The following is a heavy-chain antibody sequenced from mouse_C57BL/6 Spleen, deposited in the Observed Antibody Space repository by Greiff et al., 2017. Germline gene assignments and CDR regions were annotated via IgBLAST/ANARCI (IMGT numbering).Heavy chain of an antibody. CDR2: INSDGGST. CDR3: ARLLYGLGAMDY. D-gene: IGHD2-2*01. CDR1: EYEFPSHD. Sequence: VQLQQSGGGLVQPGESLKLSCESNEYEFPSHDMSWVRKTPEKRLELVAAINSDGGSTYYPDTMERRFIISRDNTKKTLYLQMSSLRSEDTALYYCARLLYGLGAMDYWGQGTSVTVSS. J-gene: IGHJ4*01. V-gene: IGHV5-2*01.